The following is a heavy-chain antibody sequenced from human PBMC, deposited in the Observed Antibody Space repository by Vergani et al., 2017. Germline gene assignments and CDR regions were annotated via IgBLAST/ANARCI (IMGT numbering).Heavy chain of an antibody. CDR3: ASNGYYCVDY. CDR1: GGSISGTNW. V-gene: IGHV4-4*03. D-gene: IGHD3-22*01. Sequence: QVQLQESGPGLVKPPGTLSLTCAVSGGSISGTNWWSWVRQSPGKGLEWIGEIYHSGSTNYNPSLKSRVTISVVKSKNQFSLTLRSVTAADTAVDYCASNGYYCVDYWGRGTLVTVSS. CDR2: IYHSGST. J-gene: IGHJ4*02.